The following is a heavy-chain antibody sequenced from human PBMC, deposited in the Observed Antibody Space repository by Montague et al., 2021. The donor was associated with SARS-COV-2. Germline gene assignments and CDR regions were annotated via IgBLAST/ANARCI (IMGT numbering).Heavy chain of an antibody. Sequence: SLRLSCAASGFIFTNYGMNWVRRAPGKGLESVAGISGFGGGTYYSDSVKGRFTISRATSNSTLSLQMDGLRAEDTAIYYCAKSFSGTRNWFDIWGRGTLVTVSS. D-gene: IGHD1-14*01. CDR3: AKSFSGTRNWFDI. CDR2: ISGFGGGT. V-gene: IGHV3-23*01. J-gene: IGHJ5*02. CDR1: GFIFTNYG.